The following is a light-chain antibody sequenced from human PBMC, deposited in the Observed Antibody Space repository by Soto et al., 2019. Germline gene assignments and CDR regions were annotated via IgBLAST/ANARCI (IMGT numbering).Light chain of an antibody. CDR3: TSYAGSSNLV. Sequence: QSVLTQPPSASGSPGQSVTISCTGTSNDVGGNKYVSWYQQHPGTAPKLMIYEVTKRPSGVPDRFSGFKSGNTASLTVSGLQAEDEADYYCTSYAGSSNLVFGGGTQLTVL. CDR1: SNDVGGNKY. J-gene: IGLJ2*01. CDR2: EVT. V-gene: IGLV2-8*01.